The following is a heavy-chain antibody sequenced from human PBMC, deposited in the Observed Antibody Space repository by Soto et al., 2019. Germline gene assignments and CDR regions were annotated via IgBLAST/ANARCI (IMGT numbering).Heavy chain of an antibody. CDR2: IIPICGTA. CDR1: GGTFSSYA. V-gene: IGHV1-69*06. J-gene: IGHJ6*03. D-gene: IGHD6-19*01. Sequence: SVKVSCKASGGTFSSYAISWVRQAPGQGLEWMGGIIPICGTANYAQKFQGRVTMTADKSTSTAYMELSSLRSEDTAVYYCASVDSSGWAYYYYYMDVWGKGTTVTVSS. CDR3: ASVDSSGWAYYYYYMDV.